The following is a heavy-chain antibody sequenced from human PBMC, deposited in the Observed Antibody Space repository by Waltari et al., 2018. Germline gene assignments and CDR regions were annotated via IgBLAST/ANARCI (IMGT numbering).Heavy chain of an antibody. CDR2: IYSGGST. V-gene: IGHV3-23*03. J-gene: IGHJ4*02. CDR3: ARGGWAAAGTIDY. Sequence: EVQLLESGGGLVQPGGSLSLSCAASGFTFSSYAMSWVRQAPGKGLEWVSVIYSGGSTYYADSVKGRFTISRDNSKNTLYLQMNSLRAEDTAVYYCARGGWAAAGTIDYWGQGTLVTVSS. CDR1: GFTFSSYA. D-gene: IGHD6-13*01.